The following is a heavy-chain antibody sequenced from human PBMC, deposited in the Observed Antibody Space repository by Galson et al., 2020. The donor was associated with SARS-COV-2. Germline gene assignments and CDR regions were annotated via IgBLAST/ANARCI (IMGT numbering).Heavy chain of an antibody. D-gene: IGHD3-10*01. CDR2: IYYSGST. J-gene: IGHJ1*01. CDR3: ARGSGSYYYFHH. CDR1: GGSISDSSYY. V-gene: IGHV4-39*02. Sequence: SETLSLTCTVSGGSISDSSYYWDWIRQSPGKGLEWIGSIYYSGSTNYNPSLEGRVTISIFTSKTQFSLKVNSLTAADTAVYYCARGSGSYYYFHHWGQGTLVTVSS.